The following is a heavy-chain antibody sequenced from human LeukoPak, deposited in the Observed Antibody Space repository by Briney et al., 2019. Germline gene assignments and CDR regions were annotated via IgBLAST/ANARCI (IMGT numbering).Heavy chain of an antibody. CDR3: ARDNYYYDSSGYYIRFGAFDI. Sequence: SETLSLTCAVYGGSFSGYYWSWIRQPPGKGLEWIGSIYYSGSTYYNPSLKSRVTISVDTSKNQFSLKLSSVTAADTAVYYCARDNYYYDSSGYYIRFGAFDIWGQGTMVTVSS. CDR1: GGSFSGYY. D-gene: IGHD3-22*01. J-gene: IGHJ3*02. V-gene: IGHV4-34*01. CDR2: IYYSGST.